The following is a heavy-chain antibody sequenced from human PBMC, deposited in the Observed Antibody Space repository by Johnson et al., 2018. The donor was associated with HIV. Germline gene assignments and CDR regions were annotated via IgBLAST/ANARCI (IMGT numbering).Heavy chain of an antibody. J-gene: IGHJ3*02. V-gene: IGHV3-30*02. Sequence: QMQLVESGGGVVQPGGSLRLSCAASGFTFSSYGMHWVRQAPGKGLEWVAFIRYDGSNKYYADSMKGRFTISRDNAKNSLYLQMNSLRAEDTALYYCARDRQAVRGTFDIWGQGTMVTVSS. CDR3: ARDRQAVRGTFDI. D-gene: IGHD6-19*01. CDR1: GFTFSSYG. CDR2: IRYDGSNK.